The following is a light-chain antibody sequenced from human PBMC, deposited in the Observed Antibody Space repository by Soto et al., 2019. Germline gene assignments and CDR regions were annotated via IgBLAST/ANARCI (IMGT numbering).Light chain of an antibody. J-gene: IGKJ1*01. CDR1: QSVSIDY. V-gene: IGKV3-20*01. CDR2: GAS. CDR3: QQYSRSRT. Sequence: EIVLTQSPGTLSLSPGERATLSCRASQSVSIDYLAWYQQKPGQAPRLLIYGASSRATGIPARFSGSGSGTDFTLTITRLEPEDFAVYYCQQYSRSRTFGQGTKVDI.